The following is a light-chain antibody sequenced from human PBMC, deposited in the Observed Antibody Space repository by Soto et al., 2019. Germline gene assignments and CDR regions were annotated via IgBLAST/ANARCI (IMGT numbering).Light chain of an antibody. J-gene: IGLJ2*01. Sequence: QSVLTQPASVSGSPGQSITISCTGTSSDVGSYNFVSWYQHHPGKAPKLMIYDGSKRPSGVSDRFSGSKSGNTASLTVSGLQAEDEAHYYCCSFAGSSTWVFGGGTKLTVL. CDR1: SSDVGSYNF. CDR2: DGS. CDR3: CSFAGSSTWV. V-gene: IGLV2-23*01.